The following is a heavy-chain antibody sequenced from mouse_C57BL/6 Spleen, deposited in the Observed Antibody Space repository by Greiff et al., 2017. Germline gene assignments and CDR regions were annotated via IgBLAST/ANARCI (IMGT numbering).Heavy chain of an antibody. CDR2: IWGDGST. CDR3: AKADYDCYDRYYFDY. Sequence: VQRVESGPGLVAPSQSLSITCTVSGFSLTSYGVSWVRQPPGKGLEWLGVIWGDGSTNYHSALISRLSICKYNSKSQVFLKLNSRQPTDKATYYCAKADYDCYDRYYFDYWGQGTTLTVSS. CDR1: GFSLTSYG. V-gene: IGHV2-3*01. D-gene: IGHD2-3*01. J-gene: IGHJ2*01.